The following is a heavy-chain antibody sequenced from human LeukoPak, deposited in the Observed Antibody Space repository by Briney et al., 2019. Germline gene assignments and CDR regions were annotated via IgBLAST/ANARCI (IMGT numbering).Heavy chain of an antibody. CDR2: INDNGST. J-gene: IGHJ5*02. D-gene: IGHD4-17*01. CDR1: GGSFSAYY. Sequence: SETLSLTCAVYGGSFSAYYWSWIRQPPGKGLEWIGEINDNGSTNYSPSLKSRVTISVDTSKNQFSLKLSSVIAADTAVYYCARVVSQYGDYAWIVNWFDPWGQGTLVTVSS. CDR3: ARVVSQYGDYAWIVNWFDP. V-gene: IGHV4-34*01.